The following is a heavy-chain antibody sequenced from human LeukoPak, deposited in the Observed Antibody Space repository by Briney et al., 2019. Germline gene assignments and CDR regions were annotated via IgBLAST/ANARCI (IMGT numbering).Heavy chain of an antibody. CDR1: GFTFRSYW. V-gene: IGHV3-7*01. D-gene: IGHD2-21*01. CDR3: ARATASNWFDP. J-gene: IGHJ5*02. Sequence: QPGGSLRLSCAASGFTFRSYWMSWVRQTPGKGLEWVANIKEDGSEKYYVDPVKGRFTISRDNAKNSLYLQMNGLGAEDTAVYYCARATASNWFDPWGQGTLVTVSS. CDR2: IKEDGSEK.